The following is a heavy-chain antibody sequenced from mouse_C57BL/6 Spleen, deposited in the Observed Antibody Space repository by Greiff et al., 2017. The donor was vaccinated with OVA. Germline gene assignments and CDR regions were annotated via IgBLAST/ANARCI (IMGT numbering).Heavy chain of an antibody. CDR1: GYTFTSYW. CDR2: IDPSDSYT. Sequence: QVQLQQSGAELVMPGASVKLSCKASGYTFTSYWMHWVKQRPGQGLEWIGEIDPSDSYTNYNPKFKGKSTLTVVKSSSTAYMQPSSLTSEDAAVYYCARGNYSNYGAYWGQGTLVTVSA. J-gene: IGHJ3*01. V-gene: IGHV1-69*01. CDR3: ARGNYSNYGAY. D-gene: IGHD2-5*01.